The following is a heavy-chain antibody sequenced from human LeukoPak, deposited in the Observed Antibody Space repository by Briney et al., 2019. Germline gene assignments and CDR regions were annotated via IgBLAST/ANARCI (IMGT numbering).Heavy chain of an antibody. CDR3: AKASYYYDSSGYYRLGYFNY. V-gene: IGHV3-23*01. CDR2: ISGCGGTT. Sequence: GASLRLSCAASGFTFSSYAMSWVRQAPGKGLEWVSGISGCGGTTYYADSVKGRFTISRDNSKNTLYLQMNTLRAEDTAVYYCAKASYYYDSSGYYRLGYFNYWGQGTLVTVSP. J-gene: IGHJ4*02. D-gene: IGHD3-22*01. CDR1: GFTFSSYA.